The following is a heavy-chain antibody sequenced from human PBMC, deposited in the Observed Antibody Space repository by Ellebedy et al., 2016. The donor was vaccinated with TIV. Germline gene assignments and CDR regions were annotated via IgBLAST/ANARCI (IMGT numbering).Heavy chain of an antibody. V-gene: IGHV4-34*01. Sequence: SETLSLTXAVYGGSFSGYYWSWIRQLPGKGLEWIGEINQSGSTNHNPSLKSRVTISADTSKNQFSLKLSSLTAADKAVYYCARGRQYSHSSGYYLDYWGQGTLVTVSS. CDR3: ARGRQYSHSSGYYLDY. J-gene: IGHJ4*02. CDR1: GGSFSGYY. CDR2: INQSGST. D-gene: IGHD3-22*01.